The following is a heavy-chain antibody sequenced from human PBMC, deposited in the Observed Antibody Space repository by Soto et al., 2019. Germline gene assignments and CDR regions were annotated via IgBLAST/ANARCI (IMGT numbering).Heavy chain of an antibody. CDR3: ARKYSSSWYGITYYFDY. J-gene: IGHJ4*02. CDR2: INPSGGST. Sequence: GASVKVSCKASGYTFTSYYMHWVRQAPGQGLEWMGIINPSGGSTSYAQKFQGRVTMTRDTSTSTVYMELSSLRSEDTAVYYCARKYSSSWYGITYYFDYWGQGTLVTVSS. CDR1: GYTFTSYY. D-gene: IGHD6-13*01. V-gene: IGHV1-46*01.